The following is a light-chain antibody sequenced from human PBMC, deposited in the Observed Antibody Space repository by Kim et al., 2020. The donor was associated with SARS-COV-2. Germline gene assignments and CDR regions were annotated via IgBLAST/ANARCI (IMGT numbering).Light chain of an antibody. CDR1: QSVSNNY. J-gene: IGKJ2*01. V-gene: IGKV3-20*01. CDR2: GAS. CDR3: QQYGSSFRT. Sequence: LSPGERAALSCKASQSVSNNYLAWYQQKPGQAPRLLIYGASSRASGIPDRVSGSGSGTDFTLTISRLEPEDFAVYYCQQYGSSFRTFGQGTKLEI.